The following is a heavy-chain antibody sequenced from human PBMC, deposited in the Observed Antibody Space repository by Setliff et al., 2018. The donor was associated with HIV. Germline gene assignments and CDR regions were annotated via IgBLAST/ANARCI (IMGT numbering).Heavy chain of an antibody. CDR3: ARDPPGSGFHLDY. Sequence: PGGSLRLSCATCGFTFSPYAIHWVRQAPGMGLEWVAMIWADEITKFYADSVKDRFTISRDNSKNTMYLQMNTLRVEDTAVYYCARDPPGSGFHLDYWGQGTTLTVSS. D-gene: IGHD5-12*01. CDR2: IWADEITK. CDR1: GFTFSPYA. V-gene: IGHV3-33*01. J-gene: IGHJ4*02.